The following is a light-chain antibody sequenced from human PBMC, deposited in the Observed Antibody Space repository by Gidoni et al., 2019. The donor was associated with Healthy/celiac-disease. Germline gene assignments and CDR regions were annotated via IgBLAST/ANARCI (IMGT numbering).Light chain of an antibody. V-gene: IGKV3-11*01. CDR2: DAS. J-gene: IGKJ4*01. Sequence: EIVLTQSPATLSLSPGERATLSCRASQSVSSYLAWYQQKPGQAPRLLIYDASNRATGIPARFSGSVSGTDFTLTISSLEPEDFAVYYCQQRSNWPRTFXGXTKVEIK. CDR1: QSVSSY. CDR3: QQRSNWPRT.